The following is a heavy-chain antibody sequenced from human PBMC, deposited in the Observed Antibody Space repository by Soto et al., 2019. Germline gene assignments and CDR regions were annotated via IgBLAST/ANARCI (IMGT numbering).Heavy chain of an antibody. Sequence: SVKVSCKASGGTFSSYTMSWVRQAPGQGLEWMGRIIPILGIANYAQKFQGRVTITADKSTSTAYMELSSLRSEDTAVYYCASQIRYNWNDYNSWGQGTLVTVSS. CDR1: GGTFSSYT. J-gene: IGHJ4*02. V-gene: IGHV1-69*02. D-gene: IGHD1-20*01. CDR3: ASQIRYNWNDYNS. CDR2: IIPILGIA.